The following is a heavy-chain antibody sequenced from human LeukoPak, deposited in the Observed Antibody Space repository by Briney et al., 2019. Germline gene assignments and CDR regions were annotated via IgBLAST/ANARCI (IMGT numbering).Heavy chain of an antibody. J-gene: IGHJ4*02. CDR1: GDSISSYH. D-gene: IGHD3-16*01. CDR3: ARVGRGDHTWGSYYFDH. CDR2: ISYSGST. Sequence: SETLSLTCTVSGDSISSYHWSWIRQSPGKGLEWIGYISYSGSTNYNPSLKSRVTISVDTSKNHFSLQLSSVTAADTAVYYCARVGRGDHTWGSYYFDHWGQGTLVTVSS. V-gene: IGHV4-59*01.